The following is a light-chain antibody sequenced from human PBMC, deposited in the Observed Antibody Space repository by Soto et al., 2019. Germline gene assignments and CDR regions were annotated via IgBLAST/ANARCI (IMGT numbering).Light chain of an antibody. CDR2: SYD. CDR3: AAWDASLDGYV. V-gene: IGLV1-44*01. CDR1: SSNLGDNT. J-gene: IGLJ1*01. Sequence: QSALTQPPSASGTPGQRXTISCSTSSSNLGDNTVNWYQHVPGTAPKLLIYSYDQRPSGVPDRFSGSKSGTSASLAISGLQSEDEADYYCAAWDASLDGYVFGTGTKVTVL.